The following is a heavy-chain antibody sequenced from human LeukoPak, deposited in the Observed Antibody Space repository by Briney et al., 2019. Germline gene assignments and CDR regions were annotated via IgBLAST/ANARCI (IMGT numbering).Heavy chain of an antibody. CDR3: AKDLHWQILAAAGTHDY. D-gene: IGHD6-13*01. CDR1: GFTFSSYA. J-gene: IGHJ4*02. CDR2: ISGSGGST. V-gene: IGHV3-23*01. Sequence: GGSLRLSCAASGFTFSSYAMSWVRQAPGKGLEWVSAISGSGGSTYYADSVKGRFTISRDNSKNTLYLQMNSLRAEDTAVYYCAKDLHWQILAAAGTHDYWGQGTLVTVSS.